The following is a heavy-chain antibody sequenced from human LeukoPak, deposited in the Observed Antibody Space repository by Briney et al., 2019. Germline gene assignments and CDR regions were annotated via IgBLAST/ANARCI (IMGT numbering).Heavy chain of an antibody. CDR2: IYSGGST. V-gene: IGHV3-66*01. D-gene: IGHD3-10*01. CDR1: GLTISNNF. Sequence: GGSLRLSCAASGLTISNNFMGWVRQAPGKGLEWVSLIYSGGSTYSADSVKGRFTISRDNSKNTLHLQMNSLRVEDTAVYYCARDTDYYGSGRHGYFDHWGQGTLVTVSS. CDR3: ARDTDYYGSGRHGYFDH. J-gene: IGHJ1*01.